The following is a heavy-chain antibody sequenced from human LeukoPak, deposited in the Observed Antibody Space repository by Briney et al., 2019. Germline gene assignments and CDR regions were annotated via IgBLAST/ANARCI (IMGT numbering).Heavy chain of an antibody. Sequence: PSQTLSLTCAVYGGSFSGYYWSWIRQPPGKGLEWIGEINHSGGTNYNPSLKSRVTISVDTSKNQFSLKLSSVTAADTAVYYCARESGYPQPSIVDIWGQGTMVTVSS. V-gene: IGHV4-34*01. CDR1: GGSFSGYY. J-gene: IGHJ3*02. CDR2: INHSGGT. D-gene: IGHD1-1*01. CDR3: ARESGYPQPSIVDI.